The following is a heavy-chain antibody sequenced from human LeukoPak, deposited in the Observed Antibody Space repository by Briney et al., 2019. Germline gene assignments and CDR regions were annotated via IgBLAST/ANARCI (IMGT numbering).Heavy chain of an antibody. CDR1: GGSISTYY. J-gene: IGHJ5*02. Sequence: TSETLSLTCTLSGGSISTYYWNWIRQPPGKGLEWIGYIYYSGSSNYNPSLKNRVTVSVDTSKNQFTLKLSSITAADTAVYYLAKGASGGIRNPGYGFDPWGQGTLVTVSS. CDR2: IYYSGSS. CDR3: AKGASGGIRNPGYGFDP. V-gene: IGHV4-59*01. D-gene: IGHD2-15*01.